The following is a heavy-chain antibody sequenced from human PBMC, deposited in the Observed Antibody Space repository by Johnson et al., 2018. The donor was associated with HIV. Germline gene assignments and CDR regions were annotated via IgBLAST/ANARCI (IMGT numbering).Heavy chain of an antibody. Sequence: QVQLVESGGGVVQPGGSLRLSCAASGFTFSSYVMHWVRQAPGKGLEWVAFIRYDGSNKYYADSVKGRFTISRDNSKNTLYLQMNSLRAEDTAVYYCAKGRYSSSWYLAGAFDIWGQGTMVTVSS. J-gene: IGHJ3*02. V-gene: IGHV3-30*02. CDR2: IRYDGSNK. CDR1: GFTFSSYV. D-gene: IGHD6-13*01. CDR3: AKGRYSSSWYLAGAFDI.